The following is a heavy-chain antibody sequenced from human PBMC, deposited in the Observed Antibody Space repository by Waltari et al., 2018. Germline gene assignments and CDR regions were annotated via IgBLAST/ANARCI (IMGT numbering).Heavy chain of an antibody. CDR3: ARDKGVEPTTRFDY. CDR2: VTSDDKT. J-gene: IGHJ4*02. Sequence: EVQLVESGGGLIQPGGSLRLSCAASAFSVSSNEMTWVRQAPGKGLGLLSSVTSDDKTYYADSVKGRFTISRDNSKNTLYLEMSSLTAEDTAVYYCARDKGVEPTTRFDYWGQGTLVTVSS. D-gene: IGHD1-26*01. CDR1: AFSVSSNE. V-gene: IGHV3-53*01.